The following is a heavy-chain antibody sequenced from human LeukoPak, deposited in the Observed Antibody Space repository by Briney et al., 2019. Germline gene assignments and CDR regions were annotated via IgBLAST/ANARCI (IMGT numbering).Heavy chain of an antibody. CDR2: IRSDGSIK. CDR1: GFTFSSYG. CDR3: AKDLPEPYFDY. Sequence: GGSLRLSCAASGFTFSSYGMHWVRQAPGKGLEWVAFIRSDGSIKYYADSVKGRFTISRDISKNTLYLQMNSLRAEDTSVYYCAKDLPEPYFDYWGQGTLVTVSS. J-gene: IGHJ4*02. V-gene: IGHV3-30*02.